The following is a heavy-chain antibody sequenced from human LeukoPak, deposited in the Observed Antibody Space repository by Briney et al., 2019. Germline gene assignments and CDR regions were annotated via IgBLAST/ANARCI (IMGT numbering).Heavy chain of an antibody. Sequence: PSETLSLTCTVSGGSISSTSYYWGWIRQPPAKELEWIGTIYYSGSTFYNPSLKSRVTISADTSKNQFSLKLSSVTAADTAVYYCARQARELLLNYWGQGTLVTVSS. D-gene: IGHD1-26*01. CDR3: ARQARELLLNY. CDR2: IYYSGST. J-gene: IGHJ4*02. V-gene: IGHV4-39*01. CDR1: GGSISSTSYY.